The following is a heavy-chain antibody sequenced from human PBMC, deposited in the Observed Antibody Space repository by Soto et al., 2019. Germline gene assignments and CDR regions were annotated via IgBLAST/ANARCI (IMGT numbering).Heavy chain of an antibody. CDR2: VHISGHS. D-gene: IGHD1-1*01. CDR3: ARVRQGCSANNCYFDP. V-gene: IGHV4-4*02. J-gene: IGHJ5*01. Sequence: SETLSLTCTLSGGSVRAPDWWNWVRQSPDRGLEWIAEVHISGHSNYNPSLRSRVSVSIDSSKNQFYLNLNSVTAADTAIYYCARVRQGCSANNCYFDPWGQGTQVTVSS. CDR1: GGSVRAPDW.